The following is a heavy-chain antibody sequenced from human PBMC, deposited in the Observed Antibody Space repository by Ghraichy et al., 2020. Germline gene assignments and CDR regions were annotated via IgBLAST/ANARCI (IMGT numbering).Heavy chain of an antibody. D-gene: IGHD1-26*01. CDR3: AREARVGPTDDAADV. CDR1: GFTFSDHY. Sequence: GGSLRLSCAASGFTFSDHYMSWIRQAPGKGLEWLANIRQDGRFKHYVDSVKGRFTISRDNAKNSLYLQMNSLRAEDTAVYYCAREARVGPTDDAADVWGQGTRLTVSS. V-gene: IGHV3-7*05. J-gene: IGHJ3*01. CDR2: IRQDGRFK.